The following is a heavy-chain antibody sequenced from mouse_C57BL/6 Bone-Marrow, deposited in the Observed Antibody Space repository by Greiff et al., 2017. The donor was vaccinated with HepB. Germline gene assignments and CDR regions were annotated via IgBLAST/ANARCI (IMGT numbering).Heavy chain of an antibody. CDR3: ARGDYYYGSRAWFAY. J-gene: IGHJ3*01. D-gene: IGHD1-1*01. CDR1: GYTFTSYG. CDR2: IYPRSGNT. V-gene: IGHV1-81*01. Sequence: VKLQESGAELARPGASVKLSCKASGYTFTSYGISWVKQRTGQGLEWIGEIYPRSGNTYYNEKFKGKATLTADKSSSTAYMELRSLTSEDSAVYFCARGDYYYGSRAWFAYWGQGTLVTVSA.